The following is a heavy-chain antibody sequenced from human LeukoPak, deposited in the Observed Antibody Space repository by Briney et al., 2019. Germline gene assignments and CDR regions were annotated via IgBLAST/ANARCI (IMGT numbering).Heavy chain of an antibody. CDR2: IYPGDSDT. V-gene: IGHV5-51*01. Sequence: GESLKISCKGSGYSFTSYWIGWVRQMPGKGLEWMGIIYPGDSDTRYSPSFQGQVTISADKSISTAYLQWSSLKASDTAMYYCARQAERDIVVVPAAMMPPNDAFDIWGQGTMVTVSS. CDR1: GYSFTSYW. J-gene: IGHJ3*02. CDR3: ARQAERDIVVVPAAMMPPNDAFDI. D-gene: IGHD2-2*01.